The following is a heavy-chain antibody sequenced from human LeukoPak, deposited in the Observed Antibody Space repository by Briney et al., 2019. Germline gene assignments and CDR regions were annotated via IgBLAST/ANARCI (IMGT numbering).Heavy chain of an antibody. CDR1: GYTFTGYY. CDR3: ARAGSFHYYDSSGYGN. Sequence: ASVKVSCKASGYTFTGYYMHWVRQAPGQGLEWMGRINPNSGGTNYAQKFQGRVTMTRDTSISTAHMELSRLRSDDTAVYYCARAGSFHYYDSSGYGNWRQGTLVTVSS. J-gene: IGHJ4*02. CDR2: INPNSGGT. V-gene: IGHV1-2*06. D-gene: IGHD3-22*01.